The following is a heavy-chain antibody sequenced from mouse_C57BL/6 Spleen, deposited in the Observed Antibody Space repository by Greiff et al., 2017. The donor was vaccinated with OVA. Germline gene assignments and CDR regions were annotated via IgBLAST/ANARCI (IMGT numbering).Heavy chain of an antibody. CDR1: GYTFTDYN. D-gene: IGHD1-3*01. Sequence: EVQLQESGPELVKPGASVKMSCKASGYTFTDYNMHWVKQSHGKSLEWIGYINPNNGGTSYNQKFKGKATLTVNKSSSTAYMELRSLTSEDSAVYYCAGGKGAMDYWGQGTSVTVSS. J-gene: IGHJ4*01. CDR3: AGGKGAMDY. CDR2: INPNNGGT. V-gene: IGHV1-22*01.